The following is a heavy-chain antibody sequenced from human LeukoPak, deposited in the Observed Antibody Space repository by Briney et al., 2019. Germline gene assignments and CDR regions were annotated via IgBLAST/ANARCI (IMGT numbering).Heavy chain of an antibody. D-gene: IGHD3-3*01. CDR2: IYYSGST. J-gene: IGHJ4*02. V-gene: IGHV4-39*07. Sequence: SETLSLTCTVSGGPISSSSYYWGWIRQPPGKGLEWIGSIYYSGSTYYNPSLKSRVTMSVDTSKNQFSLKLSSVTAADTAVYYCARTTEGNYDFWSGYDPDYFDYWGQGTLVTVSS. CDR1: GGPISSSSYY. CDR3: ARTTEGNYDFWSGYDPDYFDY.